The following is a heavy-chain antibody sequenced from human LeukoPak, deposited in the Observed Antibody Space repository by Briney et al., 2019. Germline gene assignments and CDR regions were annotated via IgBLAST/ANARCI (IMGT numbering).Heavy chain of an antibody. V-gene: IGHV4-59*01. CDR3: ARGRLWLLRGSFDY. J-gene: IGHJ4*02. CDR2: MYYSGST. CDR1: GVSLSSYY. D-gene: IGHD5-18*01. Sequence: SETLSLTCTVSGVSLSSYYWSWIRRPPGKGLEWIGYMYYSGSTNYNPSLKSRVTISVGTSKNQFSLKLSSVTAADTAVYYCARGRLWLLRGSFDYWGQGTLVTVSS.